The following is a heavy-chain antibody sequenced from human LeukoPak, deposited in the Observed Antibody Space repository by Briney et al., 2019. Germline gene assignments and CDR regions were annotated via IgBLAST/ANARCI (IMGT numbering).Heavy chain of an antibody. D-gene: IGHD1-26*01. CDR1: GGTFSSYA. CDR3: ARGSSTSEPLAPFDY. J-gene: IGHJ4*02. V-gene: IGHV1-69*13. Sequence: SVKVSCTASGGTFSSYAISWVRQAPGQGLEWMGGIIPIFGTANYAQKFQGRVTITADESTSTAYMELSSLRSEDTAVYYCARGSSTSEPLAPFDYWGQGTLVTVSS. CDR2: IIPIFGTA.